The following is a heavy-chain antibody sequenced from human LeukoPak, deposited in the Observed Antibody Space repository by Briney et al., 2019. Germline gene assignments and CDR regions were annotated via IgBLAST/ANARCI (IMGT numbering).Heavy chain of an antibody. CDR1: GFPFSSYA. V-gene: IGHV3-23*01. CDR3: ARASGWYRETFDY. CDR2: ISGSGGST. J-gene: IGHJ4*02. D-gene: IGHD6-19*01. Sequence: GSLRLSFAASGFPFSSYAMSWVRPAPGKGLEWVSAISGSGGSTYYADSVKGRFTISRDNSKNTLYLQMNSLRAEDTAVYYCARASGWYRETFDYWGQGTLVTVSS.